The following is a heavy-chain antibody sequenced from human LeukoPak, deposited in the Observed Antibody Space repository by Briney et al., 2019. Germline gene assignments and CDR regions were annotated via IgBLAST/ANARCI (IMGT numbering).Heavy chain of an antibody. CDR2: ISGSGGST. CDR3: AKLWDSSGYYSPSDY. D-gene: IGHD3-22*01. V-gene: IGHV3-23*01. CDR1: GFTFSSYA. Sequence: GGSLRLSCAASGFTFSSYAMSWVRPAPGKGLEWVSAISGSGGSTCYADSVKGRFTISRDNSKNTLYLQMNSLRAEDTAVYYCAKLWDSSGYYSPSDYWGQGTLVTASS. J-gene: IGHJ4*02.